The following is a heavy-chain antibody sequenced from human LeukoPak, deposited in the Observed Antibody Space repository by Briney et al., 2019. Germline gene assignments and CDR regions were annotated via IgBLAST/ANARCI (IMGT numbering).Heavy chain of an antibody. Sequence: ASVKVSCKASGYTFTSYYMHWVRQAPRQGLEWMGIINPSGGSTSYAQKFQGRVTMTRDMSTSTVYMELSSLRSEDTAVYYCARAGDFDWLSNPLDYWGQGTLVTVSS. CDR1: GYTFTSYY. CDR2: INPSGGST. J-gene: IGHJ4*02. V-gene: IGHV1-46*01. D-gene: IGHD3-9*01. CDR3: ARAGDFDWLSNPLDY.